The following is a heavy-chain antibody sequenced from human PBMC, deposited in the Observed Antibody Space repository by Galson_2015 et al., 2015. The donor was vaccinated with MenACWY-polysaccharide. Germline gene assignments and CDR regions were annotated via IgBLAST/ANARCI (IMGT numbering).Heavy chain of an antibody. CDR2: IKQDGSEK. D-gene: IGHD6-13*01. Sequence: SLRLSCAASGLSFSNYWIGWVRQPPGKGLEWVANIKQDGSEKYLVDSVKGRFTISRGSAKNSVYLQMNSLREEDTAVYYCAGEWKIGYHYMDVWGKGTTVTVSS. J-gene: IGHJ6*03. CDR3: AGEWKIGYHYMDV. V-gene: IGHV3-7*03. CDR1: GLSFSNYW.